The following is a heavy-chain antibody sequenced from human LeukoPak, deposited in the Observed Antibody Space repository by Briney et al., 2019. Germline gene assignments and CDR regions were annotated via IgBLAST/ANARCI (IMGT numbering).Heavy chain of an antibody. CDR2: IRHDGSEK. V-gene: IGHV3-7*05. Sequence: GGSLRLSCAASGFTFSSYWMTWVRQAPGKGLECVANIRHDGSEKSYVDSVKGRFSISRDNAKNSLYLQMNSLRAEDTAVYYCATYWLYFDWLLSDFWGQGTVVTVSS. CDR1: GFTFSSYW. CDR3: ATYWLYFDWLLSDF. D-gene: IGHD3-9*01. J-gene: IGHJ3*01.